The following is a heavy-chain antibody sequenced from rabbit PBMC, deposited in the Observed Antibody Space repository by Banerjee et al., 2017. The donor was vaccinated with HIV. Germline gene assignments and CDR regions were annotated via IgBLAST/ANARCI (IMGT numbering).Heavy chain of an antibody. CDR1: GFSFSSSYY. CDR3: ARDLGRGWGENL. V-gene: IGHV1S40*01. CDR2: ST. J-gene: IGHJ4*01. D-gene: IGHD4-1*01. Sequence: QSLEESGGDLVKPGASLTLTCTASGFSFSSSYYMCWVRQAPGKGLEWIACSTYYASWAKGRFTISKTSSTTVTLQMTSLTAADTATYFCARDLGRGWGENLWGPGTLVTVS.